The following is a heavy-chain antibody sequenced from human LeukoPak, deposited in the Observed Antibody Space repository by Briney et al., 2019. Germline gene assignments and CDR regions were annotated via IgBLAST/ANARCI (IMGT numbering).Heavy chain of an antibody. CDR2: ISGSGGST. CDR3: AREESGAFDI. CDR1: GFTFTIYA. V-gene: IGHV3-23*01. Sequence: PGGSLRLSCAASGFTFTIYAMSWVRQAPGKGLGWVSAISGSGGSTYYADSVKGRFTISRDNSKNTLYLQMNSLRAEDTAVYYCAREESGAFDIWGQGTMVTVSS. D-gene: IGHD3-10*01. J-gene: IGHJ3*02.